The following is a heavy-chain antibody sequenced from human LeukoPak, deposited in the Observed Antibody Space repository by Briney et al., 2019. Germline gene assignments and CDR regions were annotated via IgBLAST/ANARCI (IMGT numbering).Heavy chain of an antibody. V-gene: IGHV3-30*02. J-gene: IGHJ5*02. D-gene: IGHD1-14*01. CDR1: GFTFSSYG. CDR2: IRY. CDR3: ATGGALTWFDP. Sequence: GGSLRLSCAASGFTFSSYGMHWVRQAPGKGLEWVAFIRYDADSVKGRFTISRDNSKNTLYLQMNSLRAEDTAVYYCATGGALTWFDPRGQGTLVTVSS.